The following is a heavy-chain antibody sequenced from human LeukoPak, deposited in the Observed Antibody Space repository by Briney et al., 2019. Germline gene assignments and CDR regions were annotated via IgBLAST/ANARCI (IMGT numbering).Heavy chain of an antibody. V-gene: IGHV3-48*01. CDR3: AKAPENWEPFSDY. J-gene: IGHJ4*02. Sequence: PGGSLRLSCAASGFTFSSYSMNWVRQAPGKGLEWISYISSTSSTIYYADSVKGRFTISRDNAKNSLHLQMNSLRAEDTAVYYCAKAPENWEPFSDYWGQGTLVTVSS. CDR1: GFTFSSYS. CDR2: ISSTSSTI. D-gene: IGHD1-26*01.